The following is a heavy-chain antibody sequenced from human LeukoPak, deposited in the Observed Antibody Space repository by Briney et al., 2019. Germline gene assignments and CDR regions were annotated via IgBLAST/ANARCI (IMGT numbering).Heavy chain of an antibody. V-gene: IGHV3-30*02. D-gene: IGHD1-26*01. CDR3: AKTLGSGSWGFDY. Sequence: PGGSLRLSCAASGFTFSSYGMHWVRQAPGKGLEWVAFIRYDGSNKYYADSVKGRFTISRDNSKNTLYLQMNCLRAEDTAVYYCAKTLGSGSWGFDYWGQGTLVTVSS. CDR2: IRYDGSNK. CDR1: GFTFSSYG. J-gene: IGHJ4*02.